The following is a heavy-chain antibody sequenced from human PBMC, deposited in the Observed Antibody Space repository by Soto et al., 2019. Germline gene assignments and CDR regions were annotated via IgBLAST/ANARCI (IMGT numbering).Heavy chain of an antibody. D-gene: IGHD4-17*01. J-gene: IGHJ2*01. Sequence: EVQLVESGGGLVQPGGSLRLSCAASGFTFSSYWMSWVRQAPGKGLEWVANIKQDGSEKYYVDSVKGRFTISRDNAKNSLYLQMNSLRAEDTAVYYCARGVDYGDYVPYWYVDLWGRGTLVTVSS. CDR2: IKQDGSEK. V-gene: IGHV3-7*03. CDR1: GFTFSSYW. CDR3: ARGVDYGDYVPYWYVDL.